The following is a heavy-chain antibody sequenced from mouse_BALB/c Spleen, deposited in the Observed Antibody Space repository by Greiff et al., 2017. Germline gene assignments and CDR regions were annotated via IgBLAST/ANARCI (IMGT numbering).Heavy chain of an antibody. D-gene: IGHD2-3*01. CDR1: GFTFSSYA. CDR2: ISSGGST. CDR3: ARDYDGYPPFAY. V-gene: IGHV5-6-5*01. J-gene: IGHJ3*01. Sequence: EVNVVESGGGLVKPGGSLKLSCAASGFTFSSYAMSWVRQTPEKRLEWVASISSGGSTYYPDSVKGRFTISRDNARNILYLQMSSLRSEDTAMYYCARDYDGYPPFAYWGQGTLVTVSA.